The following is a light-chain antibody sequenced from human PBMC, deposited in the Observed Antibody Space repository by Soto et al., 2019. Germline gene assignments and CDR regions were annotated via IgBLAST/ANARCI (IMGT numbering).Light chain of an antibody. Sequence: DIQMTQSPSTLSASVGDRVTITCRASQSISSWLAWYQQKPGKAPNLLIYDASSLESGVPSRFSGSGSGTDFTLTISSLEPEDFAVYYCQQRSNWPITFGQGTRLEIK. V-gene: IGKV1-5*01. CDR3: QQRSNWPIT. CDR2: DAS. J-gene: IGKJ5*01. CDR1: QSISSW.